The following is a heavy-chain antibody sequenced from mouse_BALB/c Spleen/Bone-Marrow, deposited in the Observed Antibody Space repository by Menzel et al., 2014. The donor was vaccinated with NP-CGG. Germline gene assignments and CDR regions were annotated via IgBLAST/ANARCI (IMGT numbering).Heavy chain of an antibody. Sequence: EVMLVESGGGLAQPGGSLKLSCAASGFTFSSYTVPWVRQTPEKRLEWVAYISNGGGSTYYPDTVKGRFTISRDNAKNTLYLQMSSLKSEDTAMYYCARQLGLRWAMDYWGQGTSVTVSS. CDR3: ARQLGLRWAMDY. CDR1: GFTFSSYT. D-gene: IGHD3-1*01. CDR2: ISNGGGST. V-gene: IGHV5-12-2*01. J-gene: IGHJ4*01.